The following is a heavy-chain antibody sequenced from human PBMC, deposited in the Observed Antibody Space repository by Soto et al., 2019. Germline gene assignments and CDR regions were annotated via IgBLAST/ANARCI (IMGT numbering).Heavy chain of an antibody. CDR1: GFTFSSYS. CDR3: AYMVRGVIIKG. Sequence: GGSLRLSCAASGFTFSSYSMNWVRQAPGKGLEWVSYISSSSSTIYYADSVKGRFTISRDNAKNSLYLQMNSLRAEDTAVYYCAYMVRGVIIKGWGQGTLVTVSS. J-gene: IGHJ4*02. V-gene: IGHV3-48*01. CDR2: ISSSSSTI. D-gene: IGHD3-10*01.